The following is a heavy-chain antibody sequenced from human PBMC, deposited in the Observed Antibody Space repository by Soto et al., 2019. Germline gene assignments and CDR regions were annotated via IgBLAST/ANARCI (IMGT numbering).Heavy chain of an antibody. CDR1: GFTFISYA. J-gene: IGHJ5*02. CDR3: AKDEKGDSSWYSATNWFDP. V-gene: IGHV3-23*01. Sequence: GSLRLSCAASGFTFISYAIIFFRHSACKWLEWVSAISGSGGSTYYADSVKGRFTISRDNSKNTLYLQMNSLRAEDTAVYYCAKDEKGDSSWYSATNWFDPWGQGTLVTVSS. CDR2: ISGSGGST. D-gene: IGHD6-13*01.